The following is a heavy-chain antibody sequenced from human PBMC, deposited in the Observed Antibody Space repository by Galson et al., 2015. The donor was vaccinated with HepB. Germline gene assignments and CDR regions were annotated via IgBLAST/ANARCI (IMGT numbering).Heavy chain of an antibody. J-gene: IGHJ6*02. CDR3: ARGLKYYDTLTGYSYPYGMDV. CDR1: GYTFTTYD. V-gene: IGHV1-8*01. D-gene: IGHD3-9*01. CDR2: MNPKSGNT. Sequence: SVKVSFKASGYTFTTYDIHWVRQATGQGLEWMGWMNPKSGNTGYAQKFQGRVTMTRDTSINTAYMELSSLRSDDTAVYYCARGLKYYDTLTGYSYPYGMDVWGQGTTVTVSS.